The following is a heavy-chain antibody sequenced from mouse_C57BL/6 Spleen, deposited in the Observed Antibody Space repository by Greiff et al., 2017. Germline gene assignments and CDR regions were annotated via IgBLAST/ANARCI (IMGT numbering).Heavy chain of an antibody. CDR1: GYTFTDYN. CDR3: ARGWYYYRFAY. Sequence: VQLQQPGAELVKPGASVKMSCKASGYTFTDYNMHWVQQSHGKSLEWIGYINPNNGGTSYNQKFKGQATLTVNKSSSTAYMELRSLTSEYSAVYYCARGWYYYRFAYWGQGTPVTVSA. V-gene: IGHV1-22*01. CDR2: INPNNGGT. D-gene: IGHD1-1*01. J-gene: IGHJ3*01.